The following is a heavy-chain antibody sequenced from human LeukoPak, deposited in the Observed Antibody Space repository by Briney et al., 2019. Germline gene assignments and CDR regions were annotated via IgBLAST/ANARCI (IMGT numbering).Heavy chain of an antibody. CDR1: GFTFSSYA. D-gene: IGHD3-10*01. CDR3: ARDRTYYGSWSSPFDP. Sequence: GRSLRLSCAASGFTFSSYAMHWVRQAPGKGLEWVAVISYDGSNKYYADSVKGRFTISRDNSKNTLYLQMNSLRAEDTAVYYCARDRTYYGSWSSPFDPWGQGTLVTVSS. CDR2: ISYDGSNK. J-gene: IGHJ5*02. V-gene: IGHV3-30*04.